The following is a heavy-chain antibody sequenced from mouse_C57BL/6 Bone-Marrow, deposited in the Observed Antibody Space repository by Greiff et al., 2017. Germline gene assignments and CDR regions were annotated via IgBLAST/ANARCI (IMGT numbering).Heavy chain of an antibody. D-gene: IGHD1-1*01. V-gene: IGHV14-4*01. J-gene: IGHJ2*01. CDR2: IDPDNGDT. CDR3: TPTTVVDFDY. Sequence: VQLKQSGAELVRPGASVKLSCTASGFNIKDDYMHWVKQRPEQGLEWIGWIDPDNGDTEYASKFQGKATITADTSSNTAYLQLSSLTSEDTAVYYCTPTTVVDFDYWGQGTTLTVSS. CDR1: GFNIKDDY.